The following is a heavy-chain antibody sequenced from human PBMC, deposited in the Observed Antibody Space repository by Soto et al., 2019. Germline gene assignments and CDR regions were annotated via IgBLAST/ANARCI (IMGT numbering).Heavy chain of an antibody. CDR3: ARYYDSSGYGEDY. CDR2: IYTSGAT. D-gene: IGHD3-22*01. Sequence: SETLSLTCSVSGSSFINFYCIFIRQPAGKGLEWIGRIYTSGATSYNPSLKSRVRMSVDTSQSQMSLSLTSVTAADTAVYYCARYYDSSGYGEDYWGQGTLVTVSS. CDR1: GSSFINFY. V-gene: IGHV4-4*07. J-gene: IGHJ4*02.